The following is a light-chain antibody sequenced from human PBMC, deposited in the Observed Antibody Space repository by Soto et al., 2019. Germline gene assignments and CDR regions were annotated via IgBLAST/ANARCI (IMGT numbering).Light chain of an antibody. V-gene: IGKV1-39*01. CDR1: EDISSY. J-gene: IGKJ4*01. CDR2: GAT. CDR3: QQYDNAPLT. Sequence: DIRMTQSPSSLSASVGDRVTLTCRASEDISSYLNWYQHKPGRSPTVVVYGATNLSSGVPSRFSGSGSGTEFTFTISRLQPEDFATYYCQQYDNAPLTFGGGTKVE.